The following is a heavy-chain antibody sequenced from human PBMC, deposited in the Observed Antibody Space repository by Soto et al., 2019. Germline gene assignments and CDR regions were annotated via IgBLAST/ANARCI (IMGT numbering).Heavy chain of an antibody. D-gene: IGHD2-15*01. J-gene: IGHJ3*01. CDR3: ARGKYCSGGSCYLPWLGAFDV. Sequence: PSETLSLTCAVYGGSFSGYYWSWIRQPPGKGLEWIGEINHSGSTNYNPSLKSRVTISVDTSKNQFSLKLSSVTAADTAVYYCARGKYCSGGSCYLPWLGAFDVWGQGTMDTVSS. CDR1: GGSFSGYY. V-gene: IGHV4-34*01. CDR2: INHSGST.